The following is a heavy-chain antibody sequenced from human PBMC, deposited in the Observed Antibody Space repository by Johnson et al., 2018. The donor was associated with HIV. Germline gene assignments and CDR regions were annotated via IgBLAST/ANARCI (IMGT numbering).Heavy chain of an antibody. CDR3: ARGDRGGFDL. D-gene: IGHD1-14*01. V-gene: IGHV3-74*02. Sequence: VLLVESGGGLIQPGGSLTLSCEGSEFTFSYYWMHWVRQAPGKGPVWVSHIHNDGRITTYADSVKGRFTISRDNAKNRVYLQMDNLRVEDTAVYYCARGDRGGFDLWGQGTMVTVSS. J-gene: IGHJ3*01. CDR1: EFTFSYYW. CDR2: IHNDGRIT.